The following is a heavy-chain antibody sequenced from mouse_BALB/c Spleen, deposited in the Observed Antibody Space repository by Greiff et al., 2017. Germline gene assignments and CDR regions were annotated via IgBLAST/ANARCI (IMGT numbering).Heavy chain of an antibody. CDR1: GFAFSSYD. J-gene: IGHJ2*01. V-gene: IGHV5-12-1*01. CDR2: ISSGGGST. CDR3: AMGLYFDY. Sequence: EVKLMESGGGLVKPGGSLKLSCAASGFAFSSYDMSWVRQTPEKRLEWVAYISSGGGSTYYPDTVKGRFTISRDNAKNTLYLQMSSLKSEDTAMYYCAMGLYFDYWGQGTTLTDSS. D-gene: IGHD4-1*01.